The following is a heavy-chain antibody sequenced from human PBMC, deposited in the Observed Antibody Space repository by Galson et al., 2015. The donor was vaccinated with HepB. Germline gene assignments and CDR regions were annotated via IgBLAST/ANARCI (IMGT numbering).Heavy chain of an antibody. CDR1: GFTFSSYA. Sequence: SLRLSCAASGFTFSSYAMHWVRQAPGKGLEWVAVISYDGSNKYYADSVKGRFTISRDNSKNTLYLQMNSLRAEDTAVYYCARGGSGSGSPYFDYWGQGTLVTVSS. CDR3: ARGGSGSGSPYFDY. CDR2: ISYDGSNK. J-gene: IGHJ4*02. D-gene: IGHD3-10*01. V-gene: IGHV3-30*04.